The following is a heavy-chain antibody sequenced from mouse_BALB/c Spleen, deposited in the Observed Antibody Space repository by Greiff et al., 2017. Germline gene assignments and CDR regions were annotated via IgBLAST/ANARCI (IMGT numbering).Heavy chain of an antibody. CDR1: GFTFSDYY. V-gene: IGHV5-4*02. J-gene: IGHJ3*01. CDR2: ISDGGSYT. Sequence: EVQRVESGGGLVKPGGSLKLSCAASGFTFSDYYMYWVRQTPEKRLEWVATISDGGSYTYYPDSVKGRFTISRDNAKNNLYLQVSSLKSEDTAMYYCARDYGSSRAWFAYWGQGTLVTVSA. CDR3: ARDYGSSRAWFAY. D-gene: IGHD1-1*01.